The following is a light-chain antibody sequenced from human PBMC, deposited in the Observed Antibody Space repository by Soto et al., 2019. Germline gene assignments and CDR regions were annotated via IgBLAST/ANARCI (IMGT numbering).Light chain of an antibody. Sequence: VVTQPPSASGTPGQRGTISCSGSSSNIGSNTVNWYQQLPGTAPKLLIYSNNQRPSGVPDRFSGSKSGTSASLAISGLQSEDEADYYCAAWDDSLNGPVFGGGTKLTVL. CDR2: SNN. CDR3: AAWDDSLNGPV. J-gene: IGLJ2*01. CDR1: SSNIGSNT. V-gene: IGLV1-44*01.